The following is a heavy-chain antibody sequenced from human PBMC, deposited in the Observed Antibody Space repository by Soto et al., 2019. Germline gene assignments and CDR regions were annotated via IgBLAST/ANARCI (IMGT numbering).Heavy chain of an antibody. CDR1: GGSFSDYY. D-gene: IGHD3-10*01. J-gene: IGHJ6*02. V-gene: IGHV4-34*01. Sequence: SETLSLTCAVYGGSFSDYYWSWIRQPPGKGLEWIGEINHSGSTNYNPSLMSRVTISVDTSKNQFSLKLSSVTAADTAVYYCARATLWFGESPYYYYYYGMDVWGQGTTVTVSS. CDR2: INHSGST. CDR3: ARATLWFGESPYYYYYYGMDV.